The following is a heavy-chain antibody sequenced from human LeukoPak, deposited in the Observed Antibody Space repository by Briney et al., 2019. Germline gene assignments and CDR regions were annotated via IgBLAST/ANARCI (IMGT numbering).Heavy chain of an antibody. CDR2: IYYSGST. CDR1: GGSISSYY. J-gene: IGHJ6*03. V-gene: IGHV4-59*01. Sequence: SETLSLTCTVSGGSISSYYWSWIRQPPGKELEWIGYIYYSGSTNYNPSLKSRVTISVDTSKNQFSLKLSSVTAADTAVYYCARVWRGYSYMDVWGKGTTVTVSS. CDR3: ARVWRGYSYMDV.